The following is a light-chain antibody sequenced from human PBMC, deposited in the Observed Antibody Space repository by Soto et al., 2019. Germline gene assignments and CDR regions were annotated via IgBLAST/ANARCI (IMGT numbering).Light chain of an antibody. CDR3: QQYNNWPPVT. CDR2: DAS. CDR1: QSVSSY. Sequence: IVLTQSPATLSLSPGERATLSCRASQSVSSYLAWYQQKPGQAPRLLIYDASNRATGIPARFSGSGSGTDFTLTISSLEPEDFAVYYCQQYNNWPPVTFGGGTKVDIK. J-gene: IGKJ4*01. V-gene: IGKV3-11*01.